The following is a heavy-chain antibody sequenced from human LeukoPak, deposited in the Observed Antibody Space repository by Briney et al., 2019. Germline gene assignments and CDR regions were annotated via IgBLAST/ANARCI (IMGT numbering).Heavy chain of an antibody. CDR1: GYSVVHYW. Sequence: GESLKISCKGAGYSVVHYWIGWVRQMPGKGLEWMGIIYPGDSDVRYSPSFQGQVSISVDKSINTAYLQWGSLKASDTAIYYCARPQYYDTSGYSPRGAFDIWGQGTMVTVSS. J-gene: IGHJ3*02. D-gene: IGHD3-22*01. CDR3: ARPQYYDTSGYSPRGAFDI. CDR2: IYPGDSDV. V-gene: IGHV5-51*01.